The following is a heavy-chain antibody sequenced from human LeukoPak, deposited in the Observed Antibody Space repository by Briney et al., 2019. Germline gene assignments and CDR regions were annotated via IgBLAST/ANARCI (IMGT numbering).Heavy chain of an antibody. D-gene: IGHD5-18*01. V-gene: IGHV3-74*01. CDR1: GFTFSTYW. CDR2: IHSDGRST. CDR3: ARGRPGNTAIDY. Sequence: GGSLRLSCAASGFTFSTYWMHWVRQAPGTGLVWVSRIHSDGRSTSYAASVNGRFTISRDNAKNTLYLQMNSRRAEDTAVYYCARGRPGNTAIDYWGQGTLVTVSS. J-gene: IGHJ4*02.